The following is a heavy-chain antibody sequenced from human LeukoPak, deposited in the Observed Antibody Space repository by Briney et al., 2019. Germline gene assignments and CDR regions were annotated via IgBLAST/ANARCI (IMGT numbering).Heavy chain of an antibody. V-gene: IGHV3-23*01. CDR2: ISGSGGST. CDR3: AKDSSSWYETYAFDI. CDR1: GFTFSSYG. J-gene: IGHJ3*02. Sequence: GGSLRLSCAASGFTFSSYGMHWVRQAPGKGLEWVPAISGSGGSTYYADSVKGRFTISRDNSKNTLYLQMNSLRAEDTAVYYCAKDSSSWYETYAFDIWGQGTMVTVSS. D-gene: IGHD6-13*01.